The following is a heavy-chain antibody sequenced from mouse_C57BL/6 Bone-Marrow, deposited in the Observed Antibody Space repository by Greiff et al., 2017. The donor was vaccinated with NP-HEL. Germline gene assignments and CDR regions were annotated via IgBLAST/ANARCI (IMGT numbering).Heavy chain of an antibody. V-gene: IGHV1-55*01. J-gene: IGHJ1*03. CDR1: GYTFTSYW. CDR3: APACDNGCPWYFDV. D-gene: IGHD2-2*01. Sequence: QVQLQQPGAELVKPGASVKMSCKASGYTFTSYWITWVKQRPGQGLEWIGDIYPGSGSTNYNEKFKSKATLTVDTSSSTAYMQLSSLTSEDSAVYYCAPACDNGCPWYFDVWGTGTTVTVSS. CDR2: IYPGSGST.